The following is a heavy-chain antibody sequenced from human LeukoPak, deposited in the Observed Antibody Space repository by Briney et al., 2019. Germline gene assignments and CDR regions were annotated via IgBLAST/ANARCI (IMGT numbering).Heavy chain of an antibody. D-gene: IGHD3-9*01. Sequence: GGSLRLSCAASGFTVSSNYMNWIRQAPGKGLEWVSYISISGTTIYYADSVKGRFTISRDNAKNSLYLQMNSLRAEDTAVYYCAKDGNRGILTGYLFYYYYMDVWGKGTTVTVSS. CDR2: ISISGTTI. V-gene: IGHV3-11*04. CDR3: AKDGNRGILTGYLFYYYYMDV. CDR1: GFTVSSNY. J-gene: IGHJ6*03.